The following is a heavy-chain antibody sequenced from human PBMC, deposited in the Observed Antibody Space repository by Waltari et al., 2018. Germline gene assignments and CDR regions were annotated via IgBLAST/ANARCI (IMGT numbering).Heavy chain of an antibody. CDR3: AKISAYCGGDCYSTPYYFDY. D-gene: IGHD2-21*02. Sequence: EVQLLESGGGLVQPGGSLRLSCAASGFTFSYVMNWVRQAPGKGLEWVSGISGSGGDTYYADSVKCRFTISRDNSRNTLYLQMNSLRAEDTAVYYCAKISAYCGGDCYSTPYYFDYWGQGTLVTVSS. J-gene: IGHJ4*02. V-gene: IGHV3-23*01. CDR2: ISGSGGDT. CDR1: GFTFSYV.